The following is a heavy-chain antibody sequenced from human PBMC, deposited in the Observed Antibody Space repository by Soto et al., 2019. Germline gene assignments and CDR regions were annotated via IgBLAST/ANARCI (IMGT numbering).Heavy chain of an antibody. D-gene: IGHD3-10*01. CDR1: GGSISGSTYY. CDR3: ARHGSGSKDPIDH. J-gene: IGHJ4*02. Sequence: QLQLQESGPGLVKPSETLSLTCTVSGGSISGSTYYWGWIRQPPGKGLEYIGSTYYSGRTYYNPSLKSRVTVSVDTSKNQFSLHLNSVTAADTAVYYCARHGSGSKDPIDHWGPGTLVTVSS. V-gene: IGHV4-39*01. CDR2: TYYSGRT.